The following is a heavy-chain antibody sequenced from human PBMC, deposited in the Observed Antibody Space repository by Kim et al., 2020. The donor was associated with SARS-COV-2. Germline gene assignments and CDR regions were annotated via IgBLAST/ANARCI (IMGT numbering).Heavy chain of an antibody. J-gene: IGHJ4*02. Sequence: GGSLRLSCAASGFTFRSFAMSWVRQAPGKGLEWVSGISGSGDRTQCADSVKGRFTISRDNSRNTLYLQMNSLRAEDTAIYYCAKDVQEWVRGLYEYWGQGTLVTGSP. CDR2: ISGSGDRT. V-gene: IGHV3-23*01. CDR3: AKDVQEWVRGLYEY. CDR1: GFTFRSFA. D-gene: IGHD3-10*01.